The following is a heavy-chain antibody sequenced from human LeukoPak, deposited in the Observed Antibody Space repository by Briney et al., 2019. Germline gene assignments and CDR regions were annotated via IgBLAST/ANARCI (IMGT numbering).Heavy chain of an antibody. V-gene: IGHV3-21*01. CDR3: ARGLLWFGESTPDYGMDV. Sequence: GGSLRLSCAASGFTFSSYSMNWVRQAPGKGLEWVSSISSSSSYIYYADSVKGRFTISRDNAKNSLYLQMNSLRAEDTAVHYCARGLLWFGESTPDYGMDVWGKGTTVTVSS. CDR2: ISSSSSYI. D-gene: IGHD3-10*01. CDR1: GFTFSSYS. J-gene: IGHJ6*04.